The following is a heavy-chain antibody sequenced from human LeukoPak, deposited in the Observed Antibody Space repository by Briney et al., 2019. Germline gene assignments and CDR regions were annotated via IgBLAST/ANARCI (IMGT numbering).Heavy chain of an antibody. CDR3: ATYCSSSCYV. CDR2: IYYSGST. Sequence: KSGGSLRLSCAASGFTFSSYSMNWVRQAPGKGLEWIGSIYYSGSTYYNPFLKSRVTISVDTSKHQFSLNLSSVTAADTAVYYCATYCSSSCYVWGQGTLVTVSS. J-gene: IGHJ4*02. D-gene: IGHD2-2*01. V-gene: IGHV4-59*05. CDR1: GFTFSSYSMN.